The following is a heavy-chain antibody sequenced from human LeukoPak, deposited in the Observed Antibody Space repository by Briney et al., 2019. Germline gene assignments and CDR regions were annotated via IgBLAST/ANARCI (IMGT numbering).Heavy chain of an antibody. CDR1: GGSFSGYY. CDR3: ASLYLNDIVVVPAAMSLHQDAFDI. V-gene: IGHV4-34*01. D-gene: IGHD2-2*01. Sequence: SETLSLTCAVYGGSFSGYYWSWIRQPPGKGLEWIGEINHSGSTNYNPSLKSRVTISVDTSKNQFSLKLSSVTAADTAVYYCASLYLNDIVVVPAAMSLHQDAFDIWGQGTMVTVS. CDR2: INHSGST. J-gene: IGHJ3*02.